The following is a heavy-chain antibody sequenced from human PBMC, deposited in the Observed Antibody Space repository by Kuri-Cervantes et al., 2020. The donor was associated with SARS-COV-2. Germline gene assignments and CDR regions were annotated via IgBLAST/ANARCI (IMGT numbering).Heavy chain of an antibody. CDR3: ARDGTKSVYCNDY. CDR2: IIPIFSTA. V-gene: IGHV1-69*13. J-gene: IGHJ4*02. D-gene: IGHD1-14*01. CDR1: GGTFSSYA. Sequence: SVKVSCKASGGTFSSYAISWVRQAPGQGLEWMGGIIPIFSTANYAQKFQGRVTITADESTSTAYMELNSLTSEDTAVYYCARDGTKSVYCNDYWGQGTLVTVSS.